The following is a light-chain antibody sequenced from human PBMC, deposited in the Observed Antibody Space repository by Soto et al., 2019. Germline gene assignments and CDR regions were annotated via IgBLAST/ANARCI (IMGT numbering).Light chain of an antibody. J-gene: IGKJ1*01. Sequence: DVVMTQSPLSLPVTLGQPAYISCRSSQSLVSSDGNTYLNWFHQGPGQSPRRLIYKVSKRDSGVPDRFSGSGSGSDTDFTLEISRVEAEDVGVYLCMQGTHWPWTFGQGTKLEIK. CDR3: MQGTHWPWT. V-gene: IGKV2-30*01. CDR2: KVS. CDR1: QSLVSSDGNTY.